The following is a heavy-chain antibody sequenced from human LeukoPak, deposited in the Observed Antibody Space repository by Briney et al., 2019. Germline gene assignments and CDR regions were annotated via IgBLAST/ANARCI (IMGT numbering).Heavy chain of an antibody. V-gene: IGHV3-23*01. Sequence: GGSLRLSCAASGFTFSSYAMSWVRQAPGKGLEWVSAISGSGGSTYYADSVKGRFTISRDNSKNTLYLQMNSLRAEDTAVYYCARETVAYDSSGYYPLHYWGQGTLVTVSS. CDR3: ARETVAYDSSGYYPLHY. D-gene: IGHD3-22*01. CDR1: GFTFSSYA. CDR2: ISGSGGST. J-gene: IGHJ4*02.